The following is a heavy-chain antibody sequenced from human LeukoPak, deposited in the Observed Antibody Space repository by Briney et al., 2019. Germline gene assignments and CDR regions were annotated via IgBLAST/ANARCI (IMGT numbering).Heavy chain of an antibody. J-gene: IGHJ3*02. CDR1: GFTYSSYG. D-gene: IGHD1-26*01. CDR2: IRYDGSNK. V-gene: IGHV3-30*02. Sequence: GGSLRLSCAASGFTYSSYGMHWVRQAPGKGLEWVAFIRYDGSNKCYADSVKGRFTISRDNSKNTLYLQVNSLRAEDTAVYYCAKISASGGSYRAAFDIWGQGTMVTVSS. CDR3: AKISASGGSYRAAFDI.